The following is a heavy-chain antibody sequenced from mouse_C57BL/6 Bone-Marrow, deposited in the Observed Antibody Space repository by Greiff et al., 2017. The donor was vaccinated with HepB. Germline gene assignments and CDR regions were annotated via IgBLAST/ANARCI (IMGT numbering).Heavy chain of an antibody. V-gene: IGHV14-2*01. Sequence: VQLQQSGAELVKPGASVKLSCTASGFNIKDYYMHWVKQRTEQGLEWIGRIDPEDGETKYAPKFPGKATITADTSSNTAYLQLSSLTSEDTAVYYCARSGHYAMDYWGQGTSVTVSS. J-gene: IGHJ4*01. CDR2: IDPEDGET. CDR1: GFNIKDYY. CDR3: ARSGHYAMDY.